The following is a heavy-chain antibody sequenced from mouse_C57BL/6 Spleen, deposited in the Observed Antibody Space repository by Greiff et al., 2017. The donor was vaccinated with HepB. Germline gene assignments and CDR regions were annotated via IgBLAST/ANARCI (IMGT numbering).Heavy chain of an antibody. V-gene: IGHV1-62-2*01. D-gene: IGHD1-1*01. CDR2: FYPGSGSI. CDR1: GYTFTEYT. Sequence: QVQLQQSGAELVKPGASVKLSCKASGYTFTEYTIHWVKQRSGQGLEWIGWFYPGSGSIKYNEKFKDKATLTADKSSSTVYMELSRLTSEDSAVYFCARHEGSPRDYYGSEGFAYWGQGTLVTVSA. J-gene: IGHJ3*01. CDR3: ARHEGSPRDYYGSEGFAY.